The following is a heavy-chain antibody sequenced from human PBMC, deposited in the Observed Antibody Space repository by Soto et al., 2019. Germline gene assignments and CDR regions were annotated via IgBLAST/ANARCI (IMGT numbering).Heavy chain of an antibody. CDR3: ARPLGVYNWAPKGFDI. CDR2: IYAGDSDA. V-gene: IGHV5-51*01. CDR1: GYSFSSYW. D-gene: IGHD1-20*01. J-gene: IGHJ3*02. Sequence: PGESLKISCKGSGYSFSSYWIAWVRQMPGKGLEWMGIIYAGDSDARYSPSFQGQVIISADKSISTAYLQWSSLKASGTAMYYCARPLGVYNWAPKGFDIWGQGTMVTVSS.